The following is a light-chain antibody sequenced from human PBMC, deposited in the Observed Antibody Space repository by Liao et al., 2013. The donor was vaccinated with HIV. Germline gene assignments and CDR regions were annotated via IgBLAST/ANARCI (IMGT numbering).Light chain of an antibody. V-gene: IGLV3-1*01. CDR2: EDD. CDR3: QAWDSTTVV. J-gene: IGLJ3*02. CDR1: KLGDKY. Sequence: SYELTQPPSVSVSPGQTASITCSGDKLGDKYVCWYQKKAGQSPLLVIYEDDKRPSGIPERFSGSNSGNTATLTISGAQAMDEAVYYCQAWDSTTVVFGGGTKLTVL.